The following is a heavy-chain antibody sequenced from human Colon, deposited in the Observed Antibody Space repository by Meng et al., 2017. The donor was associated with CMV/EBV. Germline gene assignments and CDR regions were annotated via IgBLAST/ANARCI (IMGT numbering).Heavy chain of an antibody. Sequence: GESLEISCAASGFTFSSYSMNWVRQAPGKGLEWVSYITSSSSTIYYADSVKGRFTISRNNAKNSLYLQMNSLRAEDTAVYYCARGDSSAPGEFDYWGQGTLVTVSS. CDR2: ITSSSSTI. CDR3: ARGDSSAPGEFDY. CDR1: GFTFSSYS. V-gene: IGHV3-48*04. J-gene: IGHJ4*02. D-gene: IGHD6-25*01.